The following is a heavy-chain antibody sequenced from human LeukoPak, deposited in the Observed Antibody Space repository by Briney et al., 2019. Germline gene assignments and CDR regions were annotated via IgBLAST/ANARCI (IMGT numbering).Heavy chain of an antibody. V-gene: IGHV3-23*01. CDR1: GFTFSSYA. J-gene: IGHJ6*03. D-gene: IGHD6-6*01. CDR2: ISGSGGST. CDR3: AKARVSNYYYYYVDV. Sequence: PGGSLRLSCAASGFTFSSYAMSWVRQAPGKGLECVSAISGSGGSTYYADSVKGRFTISRDNSKNTLYLQMNSLRAEDTAVYYCAKARVSNYYYYYVDVWGKGTTVTVSS.